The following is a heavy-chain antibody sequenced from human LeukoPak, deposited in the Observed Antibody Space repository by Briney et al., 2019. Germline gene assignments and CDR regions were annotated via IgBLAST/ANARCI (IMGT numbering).Heavy chain of an antibody. Sequence: ASVKVSCKVSGYTFTDYYMHWVQQAPGKGLEWMGGFDPEDGETIYAQKFQGRVTMTEDTSTDTAYMELSSLRSEDTAVYYCATSYYYDKYYFDYWGQGTLVTVSS. V-gene: IGHV1-24*01. CDR2: FDPEDGET. D-gene: IGHD3-22*01. CDR1: GYTFTDYY. J-gene: IGHJ4*02. CDR3: ATSYYYDKYYFDY.